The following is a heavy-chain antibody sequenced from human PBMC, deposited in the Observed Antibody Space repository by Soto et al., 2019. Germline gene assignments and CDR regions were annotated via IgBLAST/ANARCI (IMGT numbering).Heavy chain of an antibody. J-gene: IGHJ4*02. V-gene: IGHV1-3*01. Sequence: QVQLVQSGAEVKKPGASVKVSCKASGYTITSYAMHWVRQAPGQRLEWMGWINAGNGNTKYSQKSQGRVTITRDTASRTADMELSSLRSEDTAVYYCPRDVGATGDWGQGTLVTVSS. CDR3: PRDVGATGD. CDR1: GYTITSYA. D-gene: IGHD1-26*01. CDR2: INAGNGNT.